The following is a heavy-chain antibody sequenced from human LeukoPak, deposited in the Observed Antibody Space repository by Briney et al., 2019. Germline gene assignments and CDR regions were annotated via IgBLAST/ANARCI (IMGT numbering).Heavy chain of an antibody. D-gene: IGHD3-16*01. CDR1: GFTFSSKW. CDR2: IQPDGGEQ. V-gene: IGHV3-7*01. Sequence: GGSLRLSCAASGFTFSSKWMSWVRQAPGKGLEWVGNIQPDGGEQYPVDPVKGRFTISRDNARNSLFLQMNSLRVEDTAVYYCASQSYARFDPWGQGTLVTVSS. J-gene: IGHJ5*02. CDR3: ASQSYARFDP.